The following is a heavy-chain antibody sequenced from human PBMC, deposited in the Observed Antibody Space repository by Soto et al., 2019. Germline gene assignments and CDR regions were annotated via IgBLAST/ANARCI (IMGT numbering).Heavy chain of an antibody. CDR2: MYYSGSK. J-gene: IGHJ6*03. D-gene: IGHD3-3*01. Sequence: QLQLHESVPGLVKPSETLSLSCAVSGDSISSSSSYYWGWIRQPPGKGLEWIANMYYSGSKYYNSSLKSLVTIYLLTSKNQFSLTLSSVTAADTAVYYCARIKIVGILTYYMDVWGKGNPVTVSS. CDR3: ARIKIVGILTYYMDV. CDR1: GDSISSSSSYY. V-gene: IGHV4-39*01.